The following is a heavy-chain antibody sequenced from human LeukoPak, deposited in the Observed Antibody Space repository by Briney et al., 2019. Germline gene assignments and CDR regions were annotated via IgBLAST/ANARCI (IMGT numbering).Heavy chain of an antibody. D-gene: IGHD6-19*01. CDR3: AKAGGGLVSPFDY. J-gene: IGHJ4*02. V-gene: IGHV3-30*18. CDR1: GFTFSSYG. CDR2: ISYDGSNK. Sequence: GGSLRLSCAASGFTFSSYGMHWVRQAPGKGLEWVAVISYDGSNKYYADSVKGRFTISRDNPKNTLYLQMNSLRAEDTTVYYCAKAGGGLVSPFDYWGQGTLVTVSS.